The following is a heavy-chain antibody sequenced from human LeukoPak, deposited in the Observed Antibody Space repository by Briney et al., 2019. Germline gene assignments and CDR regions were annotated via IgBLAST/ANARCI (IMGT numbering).Heavy chain of an antibody. CDR3: GRVGITMVRGAFFSYYYYYMDV. Sequence: PSETLSLTCAVSGGSISSGGHSWSCIRQPPGKGLEWIGYISYSGNTYYKPSLKSRVNISVDTSKNQFSLKLSSVTAADTAVYYCGRVGITMVRGAFFSYYYYYMDVWGKGTTVTVSS. CDR1: GGSISSGGHS. J-gene: IGHJ6*03. CDR2: ISYSGNT. V-gene: IGHV4-30-4*07. D-gene: IGHD3-10*01.